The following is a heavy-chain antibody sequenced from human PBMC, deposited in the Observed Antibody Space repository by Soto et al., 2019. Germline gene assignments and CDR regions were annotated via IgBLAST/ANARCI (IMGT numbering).Heavy chain of an antibody. V-gene: IGHV3-33*01. D-gene: IGHD2-15*01. CDR2: IWYDGSNT. CDR3: ARAHDPYCSGAGCYFPGGY. CDR1: GFTFSNYA. J-gene: IGHJ4*02. Sequence: QVELVESGGGVVQPGTSLRLSCAASGFTFSNYAMHWVRQAPGKGLEWVAFIWYDGSNTYYGESVKGRSTISRDNSKNRLLVQMHILRFDDSAAKNWARAHDPYCSGAGCYFPGGYWGRGALVTVSS.